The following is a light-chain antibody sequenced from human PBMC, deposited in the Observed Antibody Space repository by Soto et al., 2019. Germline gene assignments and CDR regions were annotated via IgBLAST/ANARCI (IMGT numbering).Light chain of an antibody. CDR3: QRTYNAPIT. V-gene: IGKV1-27*01. CDR1: QVISSY. Sequence: DIQLTQSPSSLSASVGDRVTITCRVSQVISSYLNWYRQKPGKVPKLLIYSASNLQSGVPSRFSGSGSGTDVTLTISSLQPEDVATSYGQRTYNAPITFGQGARLEIK. CDR2: SAS. J-gene: IGKJ5*01.